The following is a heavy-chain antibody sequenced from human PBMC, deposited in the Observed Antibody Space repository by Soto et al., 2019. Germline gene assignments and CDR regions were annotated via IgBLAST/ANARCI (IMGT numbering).Heavy chain of an antibody. CDR1: GFTFDEYA. CDR2: ISWNGDNI. V-gene: IGHV3-9*01. D-gene: IGHD3-16*01. Sequence: EVQLMESGGGLVQPGRSLRLSCAASGFTFDEYAMHWVRQVPGKGLEWVSSISWNGDNIGYADSVKGRFSISRDNARDSLSPQMNRLRAEDTAFYCCAKDRQGSGIFGALGDYWGQGTLVTVSS. CDR3: AKDRQGSGIFGALGDY. J-gene: IGHJ4*02.